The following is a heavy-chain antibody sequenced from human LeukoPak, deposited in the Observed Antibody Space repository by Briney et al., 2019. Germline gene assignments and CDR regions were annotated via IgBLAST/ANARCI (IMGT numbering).Heavy chain of an antibody. CDR1: GFTFSSYS. J-gene: IGHJ4*02. V-gene: IGHV3-48*04. CDR3: ARDLGYCTNGVCRIMGYFDY. CDR2: ISSSSSTI. Sequence: GGSLRLSCAASGFTFSSYSMNWVRQAPGKGLEWVSYISSSSSTIYYADSVKGRFTISRDNAKNSLYLQMNSLRAEDTAVYYCARDLGYCTNGVCRIMGYFDYWGQGTLVTVSS. D-gene: IGHD2-8*01.